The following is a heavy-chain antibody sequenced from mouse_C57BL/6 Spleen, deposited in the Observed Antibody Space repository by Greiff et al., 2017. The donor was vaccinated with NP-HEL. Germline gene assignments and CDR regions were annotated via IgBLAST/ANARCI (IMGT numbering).Heavy chain of an antibody. J-gene: IGHJ4*01. Sequence: QVQLQQPGAELVRPGSSVKLSCKASGYTFTSYWMHWVKQRPIQGLEWIGNIDPSDSETHYNQKFKDKATLTVDKSSSTAYMQGSSLTSEDSAVYYCAREGYDGGGGMDYWGQGTSVTVSS. CDR1: GYTFTSYW. CDR3: AREGYDGGGGMDY. V-gene: IGHV1-52*01. CDR2: IDPSDSET. D-gene: IGHD2-2*01.